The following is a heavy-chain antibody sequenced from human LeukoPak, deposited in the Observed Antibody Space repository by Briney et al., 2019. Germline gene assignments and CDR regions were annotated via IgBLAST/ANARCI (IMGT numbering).Heavy chain of an antibody. D-gene: IGHD1-7*01. Sequence: PGGSLRLSCAASGFTFSSYEMNWVRQAPGKGLEWVSVIYSGGSTYYADSVKGRFTISRDNSKNTLYLQMNSLRAEDTAVYYCARKNSNYYYGMDVWGQGTTVTVSS. V-gene: IGHV3-53*01. CDR3: ARKNSNYYYGMDV. CDR1: GFTFSSYE. CDR2: IYSGGST. J-gene: IGHJ6*02.